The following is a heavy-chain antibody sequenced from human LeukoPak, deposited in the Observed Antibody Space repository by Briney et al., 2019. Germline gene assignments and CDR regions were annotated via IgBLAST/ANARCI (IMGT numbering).Heavy chain of an antibody. CDR1: GDSISSYY. Sequence: SETLSLTCTVSGDSISSYYWSWIRQPPGKGLEWIGSIYYSGSTYYNPSLKSRVTISVDTSKNQFSLKLNSMTAADTAVYYCARHSPVGIFYFDYWGQGTLVTVSS. CDR2: IYYSGST. CDR3: ARHSPVGIFYFDY. V-gene: IGHV4-39*01. D-gene: IGHD1-26*01. J-gene: IGHJ4*02.